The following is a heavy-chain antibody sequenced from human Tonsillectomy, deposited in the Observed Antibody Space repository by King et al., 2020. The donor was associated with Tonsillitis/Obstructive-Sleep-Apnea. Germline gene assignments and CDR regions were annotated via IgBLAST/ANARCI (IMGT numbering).Heavy chain of an antibody. V-gene: IGHV5-51*01. D-gene: IGHD3-9*01. CDR3: ARHRTDDDILTGIDY. J-gene: IGHJ4*02. CDR1: KYNFTNYW. CDR2: IYPGDSDT. Sequence: VQLVESGAEVKKPGESLKISCKGSKYNFTNYWIGWVRQMPGKGLEWMGIIYPGDSDTRYSPSFQGQVTISADKSISTASLQWSSLKASDTAMYYCARHRTDDDILTGIDYWGQGTLVTVSS.